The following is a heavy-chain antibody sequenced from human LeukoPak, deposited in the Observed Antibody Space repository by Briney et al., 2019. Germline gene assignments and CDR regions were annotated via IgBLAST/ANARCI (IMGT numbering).Heavy chain of an antibody. D-gene: IGHD2-21*01. V-gene: IGHV3-48*01. J-gene: IGHJ4*02. CDR1: GFTFSSYA. Sequence: PGGSLRLSCAASGFTFSSYAMNWVRQAPGKGLEWVSYISSSSSSIYYADSVKGRSTISRDNAKNSLYLQMNSLRAEDTAVYFCASGPSPYCGGDCQTTFDYWGQGTLVTVSS. CDR3: ASGPSPYCGGDCQTTFDY. CDR2: ISSSSSSI.